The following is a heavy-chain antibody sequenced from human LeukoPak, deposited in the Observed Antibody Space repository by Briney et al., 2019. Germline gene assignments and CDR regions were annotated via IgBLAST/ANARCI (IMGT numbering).Heavy chain of an antibody. V-gene: IGHV4-30-4*01. CDR2: IHSSGST. CDR1: GASIISGDYY. J-gene: IGHJ4*02. D-gene: IGHD6-19*01. Sequence: SETLSLTCTVSGASIISGDYYWSWTRQAPGKGLEWIGYIHSSGSTYYNPSLKSRVTISVGTSRNQISLKLTSVTAADTAVYYCARHRSSGWYRYWGQGTLVTVSS. CDR3: ARHRSSGWYRY.